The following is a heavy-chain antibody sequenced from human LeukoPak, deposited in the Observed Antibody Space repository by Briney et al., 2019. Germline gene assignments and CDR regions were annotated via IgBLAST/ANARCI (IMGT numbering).Heavy chain of an antibody. CDR2: INPNSGGT. V-gene: IGHV1-2*02. Sequence: GASVKVSCKASGYTFTGYYMHWVRQAPGQGLEWMGWINPNSGGTNYAQKFQGRVTMTRDTSISTAYMELSRLRSDDTAVYYCARAMIPGGGYWFDPWGQGTLVTVSS. CDR3: ARAMIPGGGYWFDP. J-gene: IGHJ5*02. D-gene: IGHD3-16*01. CDR1: GYTFTGYY.